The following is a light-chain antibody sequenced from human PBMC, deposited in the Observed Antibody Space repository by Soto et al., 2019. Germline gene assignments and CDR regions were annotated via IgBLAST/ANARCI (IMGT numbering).Light chain of an antibody. J-gene: IGKJ3*01. CDR1: QSVTTY. Sequence: EVVLTQSPATLSLSPGERATLSCTASQSVTTYLAWYQQKPGQAPRLLIYDASTRATGIPARFSGSGSGTDFTLTISSLEPEDFAVYYCQQRSNLPPGVTFGPGTKVDIK. CDR2: DAS. V-gene: IGKV3-11*01. CDR3: QQRSNLPPGVT.